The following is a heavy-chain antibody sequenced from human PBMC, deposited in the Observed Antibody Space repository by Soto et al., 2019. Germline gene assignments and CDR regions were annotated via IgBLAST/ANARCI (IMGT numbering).Heavy chain of an antibody. CDR1: GGTFSSYA. CDR3: ARDGSYVPNTGFDP. J-gene: IGHJ5*02. V-gene: IGHV1-69*13. CDR2: IIPIFGTA. Sequence: SVKVSCKASGGTFSSYAISWVRQAPGQGLEWMGGIIPIFGTANYAQKFQGRVTITADESTSTAYMELSGLGSEDTAVYYCARDGSYVPNTGFDPWGQGTLVTVSS. D-gene: IGHD1-26*01.